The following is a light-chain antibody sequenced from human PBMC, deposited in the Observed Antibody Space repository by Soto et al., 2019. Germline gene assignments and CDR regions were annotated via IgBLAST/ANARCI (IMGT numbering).Light chain of an antibody. J-gene: IGKJ4*01. Sequence: EIVLTQSPGTLSLSPGERATLSCRASQSVSSNYLAWYQQKPGLAPRLLIYGASSRATGIPDRFSGSGSGTDFTLTISRLEPEDFAVYYCQQYDSSPLTFGGGTKVEIK. CDR1: QSVSSNY. V-gene: IGKV3-20*01. CDR2: GAS. CDR3: QQYDSSPLT.